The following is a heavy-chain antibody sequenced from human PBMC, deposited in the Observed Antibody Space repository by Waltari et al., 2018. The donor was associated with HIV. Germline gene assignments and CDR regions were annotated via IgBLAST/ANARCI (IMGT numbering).Heavy chain of an antibody. D-gene: IGHD6-13*01. CDR2: FYSGGST. Sequence: EVQLVESGGGLVQPGGSLRLSGAASGFTVSSNYMSWVRQAPGKGLEWVSVFYSGGSTYYADSVKGRFTISRDNSKNTLYLQMNSLRAEDTAVYYCARGIIAAAGNWFDPWGQGTLVTVSS. V-gene: IGHV3-66*02. J-gene: IGHJ5*02. CDR1: GFTVSSNY. CDR3: ARGIIAAAGNWFDP.